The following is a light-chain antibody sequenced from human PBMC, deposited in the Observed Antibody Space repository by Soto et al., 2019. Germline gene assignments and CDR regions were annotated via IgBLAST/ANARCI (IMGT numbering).Light chain of an antibody. CDR3: QAYDNSLGVSVL. V-gene: IGLV2-23*01. CDR2: EGS. J-gene: IGLJ3*02. CDR1: SSVVVSYNL. Sequence: QSALTQPASVSGSPGQSITFSCTGTSSVVVSYNLVSWFQQPPGKDPKFIIYEGSKRPSGVSNRFSGSKSDNTASLTISGLQAEDEAHYYCQAYDNSLGVSVLFGGGTKLTVL.